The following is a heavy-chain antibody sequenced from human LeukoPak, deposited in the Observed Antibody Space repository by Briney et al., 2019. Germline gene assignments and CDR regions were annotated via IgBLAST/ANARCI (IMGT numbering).Heavy chain of an antibody. J-gene: IGHJ4*02. Sequence: GGSLRLSCVASGFIVSNNYMSWVRQAPGKGLEWVSVLYNAGSTYYADSVKGRFTISRDNSKNTLYLQMYSLRAEDTAVYYCATPLDYYDSSGYHQGGDWGQGTLVTVSS. V-gene: IGHV3-53*01. D-gene: IGHD3-22*01. CDR1: GFIVSNNY. CDR3: ATPLDYYDSSGYHQGGD. CDR2: LYNAGST.